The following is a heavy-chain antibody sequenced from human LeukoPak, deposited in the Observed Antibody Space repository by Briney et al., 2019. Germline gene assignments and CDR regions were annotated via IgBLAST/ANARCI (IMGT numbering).Heavy chain of an antibody. CDR3: AKDRYGEGNFDY. V-gene: IGHV3-23*01. D-gene: IGHD3-10*01. CDR1: GFTFSSYA. Sequence: PGGSLRLSCAASGFTFSSYAMSWVRQAPGNGLEWVSAISGSGGSTYYADSVKGRFTISRDNSKNTLYLQMNSLRAEDTAVYYCAKDRYGEGNFDYWGQGTLVTVSS. CDR2: ISGSGGST. J-gene: IGHJ4*02.